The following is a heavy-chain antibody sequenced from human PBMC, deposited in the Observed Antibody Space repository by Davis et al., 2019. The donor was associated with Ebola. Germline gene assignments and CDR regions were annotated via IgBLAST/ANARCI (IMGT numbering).Heavy chain of an antibody. CDR2: ISYDGSNK. V-gene: IGHV3-30-3*01. CDR1: GFTFSSYA. D-gene: IGHD5-18*01. J-gene: IGHJ6*02. Sequence: GESLKISCAASGFTFSSYAMSWVRQAPGKGLEWVAVISYDGSNKYYADAVKGRFTISRDNSKNTLYLQMNSLRAEDTAVYYCATVRGSAMVRGGTYYYGMDVWGQGTTVTVSS. CDR3: ATVRGSAMVRGGTYYYGMDV.